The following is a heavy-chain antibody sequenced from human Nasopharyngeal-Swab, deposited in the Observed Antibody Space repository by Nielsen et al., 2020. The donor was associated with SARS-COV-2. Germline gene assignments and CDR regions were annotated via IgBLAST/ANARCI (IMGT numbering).Heavy chain of an antibody. Sequence: WIRQPPGKGLEWIGYIYYSGSTNYNPSLKSRATISVDTSKNQFSLKLSSVTAADTAVYYCARDRTIFGVVQGWFDPWGQGTLVTVSS. CDR3: ARDRTIFGVVQGWFDP. CDR2: IYYSGST. V-gene: IGHV4-59*01. J-gene: IGHJ5*02. D-gene: IGHD3-3*01.